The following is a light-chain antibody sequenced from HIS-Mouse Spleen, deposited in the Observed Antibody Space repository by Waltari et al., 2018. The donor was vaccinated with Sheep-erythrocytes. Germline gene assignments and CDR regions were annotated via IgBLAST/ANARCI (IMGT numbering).Light chain of an antibody. V-gene: IGLV2-11*01. CDR2: DVS. CDR1: SSDAGGYTY. J-gene: IGLJ1*01. CDR3: CSYAGSYNHV. Sequence: QSALTQPRSVSGSPGQSVTISCTGTSSDAGGYTYVSWYQQHPGKAPKLMISDVSKRPSGVPDRFSGSKSGNTASLTISGLQAEDEADYYCCSYAGSYNHVFATGTKVTVL.